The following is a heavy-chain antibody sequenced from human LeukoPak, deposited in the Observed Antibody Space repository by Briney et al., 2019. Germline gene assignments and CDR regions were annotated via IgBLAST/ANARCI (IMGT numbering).Heavy chain of an antibody. CDR3: ANIGTYYYDSSGYW. CDR1: GFIVSGDF. D-gene: IGHD3-22*01. CDR2: IYSDGST. J-gene: IGHJ4*02. Sequence: EGSLRLPCAASGFIVSGDFMSWVRQAPGKGLEWVSVIYSDGSTYYADSVKGRFTISRDNSKNTLDLQMTGLRAEDTAVYYCANIGTYYYDSSGYWWGQGILVTVSS. V-gene: IGHV3-53*01.